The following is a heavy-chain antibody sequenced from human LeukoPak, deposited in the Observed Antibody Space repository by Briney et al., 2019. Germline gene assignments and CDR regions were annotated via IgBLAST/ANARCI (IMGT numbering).Heavy chain of an antibody. D-gene: IGHD4-17*01. CDR2: IHNTGRT. CDR3: ARKNDYGDSYYMDV. CDR1: GGSISRSDYY. Sequence: SETLSLTCTVSGGSISRSDYYWTWIRQHPGKGLEWIGYIHNTGRTDYNPSLKSRVIISVDTSKNRFSLRLSSVTAADTALYYCARKNDYGDSYYMDVWGKGTTVTVSS. J-gene: IGHJ6*03. V-gene: IGHV4-31*03.